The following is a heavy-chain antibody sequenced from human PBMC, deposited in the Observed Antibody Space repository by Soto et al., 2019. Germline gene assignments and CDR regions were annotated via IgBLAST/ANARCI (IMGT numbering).Heavy chain of an antibody. CDR3: ARHLDVVATMFDY. D-gene: IGHD5-12*01. Sequence: SETLSLTCTVSGGSISNYYWSWIRQPPGKVLEWIGYIYYTGRTNYNPSLKSPVTISVDTSKNRFSLNLNSVTAADTAVYYCARHLDVVATMFDYWGQGTLVTVSS. J-gene: IGHJ4*02. V-gene: IGHV4-59*08. CDR1: GGSISNYY. CDR2: IYYTGRT.